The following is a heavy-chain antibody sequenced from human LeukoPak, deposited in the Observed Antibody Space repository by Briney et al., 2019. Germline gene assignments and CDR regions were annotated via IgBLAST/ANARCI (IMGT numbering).Heavy chain of an antibody. CDR2: INPNSGGT. D-gene: IGHD5-24*01. CDR3: ARDGGRDGYNYVPLDY. V-gene: IGHV1-2*02. J-gene: IGHJ4*02. Sequence: EASVKVSCKASGYTFTGYYMHWVRQAPGQGLEWMGWINPNSGGTNYAQNFQGRVTMTRDTSISTAYMELSRLRSDDTAIYYCARDGGRDGYNYVPLDYWGQGTLVTVSS. CDR1: GYTFTGYY.